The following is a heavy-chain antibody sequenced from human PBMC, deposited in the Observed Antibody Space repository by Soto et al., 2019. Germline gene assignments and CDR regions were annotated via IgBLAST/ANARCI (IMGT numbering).Heavy chain of an antibody. J-gene: IGHJ4*02. V-gene: IGHV3-48*02. CDR2: IATSGAT. CDR1: GSSFSTYS. D-gene: IGHD2-21*01. CDR3: AKVWLDF. Sequence: EVPLVESGGGLVRPGGSLRLYGTASGSSFSTYSMNWVRQAPGKGLEWVSHIATSGATYYADSVKGRFSISRDNAKNSLYLQMNSLRDEDTAVYFCAKVWLDFWGQGTLVTVSS.